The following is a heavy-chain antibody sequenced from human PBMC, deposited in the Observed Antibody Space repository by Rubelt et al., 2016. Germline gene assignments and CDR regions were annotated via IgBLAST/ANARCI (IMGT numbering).Heavy chain of an antibody. V-gene: IGHV3-53*01. Sequence: GEGLEWVSVIYSGGSTYYADSVKGRFTISRDNSKNTLYLQMNSLRAEDTAVYYCARDGYSSGWYLDYWGQGTLVTVSS. J-gene: IGHJ4*02. CDR3: ARDGYSSGWYLDY. CDR2: IYSGGST. D-gene: IGHD6-19*01.